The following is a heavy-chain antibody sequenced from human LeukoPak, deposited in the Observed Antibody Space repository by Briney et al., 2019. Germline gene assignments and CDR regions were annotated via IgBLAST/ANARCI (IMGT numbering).Heavy chain of an antibody. V-gene: IGHV1-18*01. CDR3: AGGLHNDAFDI. Sequence: ASVKVSCKASGYTFTSYGISWVRQAPGQGLEWMGWISAYNGNTNFAQNLQGRVTMSTDTSTNTAYVELRSLKSDDTAVYYRAGGLHNDAFDIWGQGTMVTVSS. J-gene: IGHJ3*02. CDR1: GYTFTSYG. CDR2: ISAYNGNT.